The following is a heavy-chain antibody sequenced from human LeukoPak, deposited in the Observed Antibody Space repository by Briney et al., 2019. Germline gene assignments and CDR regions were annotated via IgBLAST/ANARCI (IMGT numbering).Heavy chain of an antibody. V-gene: IGHV3-7*01. J-gene: IGHJ4*02. Sequence: GGSLRLSCAASGFTFSSYWMSWVRQAPGKGLEWVANIKQDGSEKYYVDSVKGRFTISRDNAKNSLYLQMNSLRAEDTAVYYCARAPHYYDSSGYSFDYWGQGTLVTVSA. CDR3: ARAPHYYDSSGYSFDY. CDR1: GFTFSSYW. D-gene: IGHD3-22*01. CDR2: IKQDGSEK.